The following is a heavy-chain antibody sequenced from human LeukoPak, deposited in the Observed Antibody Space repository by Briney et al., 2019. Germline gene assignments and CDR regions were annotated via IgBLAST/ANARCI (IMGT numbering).Heavy chain of an antibody. CDR2: INSDGSSI. V-gene: IGHV3-74*01. CDR1: GFTFSSHW. Sequence: GGSLRLSCAASGFTFSSHWMHWVRQAPGKGLVWVSRINSDGSSISYADSVKGRFTISRDNAKNSLYLQMNSLRAEDTAVYYCARDHRIAVAGIDYWGQGTLVTVSS. D-gene: IGHD6-19*01. CDR3: ARDHRIAVAGIDY. J-gene: IGHJ4*02.